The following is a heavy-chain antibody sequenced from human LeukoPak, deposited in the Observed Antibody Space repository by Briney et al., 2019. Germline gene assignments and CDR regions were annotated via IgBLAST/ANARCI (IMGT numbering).Heavy chain of an antibody. D-gene: IGHD3-3*01. Sequence: KAAETLSLTCTVSGGSISSSSYYWGWIRQPPGKGLEWIGSIYYSGSTYYNPSLRSRVTISVDTSKNQFSLKLSSVTAADTAVYYCASVRITIFGVVSEVDHGMDVWGQGTTVTVSS. CDR1: GGSISSSSYY. CDR3: ASVRITIFGVVSEVDHGMDV. CDR2: IYYSGST. J-gene: IGHJ6*02. V-gene: IGHV4-39*01.